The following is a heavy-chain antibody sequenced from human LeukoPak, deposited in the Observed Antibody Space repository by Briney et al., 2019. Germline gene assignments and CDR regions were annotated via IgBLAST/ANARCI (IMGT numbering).Heavy chain of an antibody. D-gene: IGHD2-21*02. Sequence: ASVKVSCKASGYTFTSYYMHWVRQAPGQGLEWMGIINPSGGSTSYAQKFQGRVTMTRDMSTSTVYMELSSLRSEDTAVYYCARPLACGGDCYSGAFDIWGQGTMVTVSS. CDR1: GYTFTSYY. CDR3: ARPLACGGDCYSGAFDI. V-gene: IGHV1-46*01. J-gene: IGHJ3*02. CDR2: INPSGGST.